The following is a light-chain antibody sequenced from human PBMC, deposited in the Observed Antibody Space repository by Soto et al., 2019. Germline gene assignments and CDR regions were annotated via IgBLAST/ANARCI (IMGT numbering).Light chain of an antibody. CDR2: DVS. Sequence: LTQPRSVSGSPGQSVTISCTGTSSDVGGYNYVSWYQQHPGKAPKLMIYDVSKRPSGVPDRFSGSKSGNTASLTISGLQAEDEADYYCCSYAGSYTNYVFGTGTKVTVL. J-gene: IGLJ1*01. CDR3: CSYAGSYTNYV. V-gene: IGLV2-11*01. CDR1: SSDVGGYNY.